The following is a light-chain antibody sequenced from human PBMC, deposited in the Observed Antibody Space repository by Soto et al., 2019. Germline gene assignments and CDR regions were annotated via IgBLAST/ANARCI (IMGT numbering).Light chain of an antibody. J-gene: IGKJ4*01. CDR2: AAS. CDR1: QGISSY. Sequence: IQLTQSPSSLSTSVRYIFTITCRASQGISSYLDWYQQKKGKAPKLLIYAASTLQSGVPSRLRGSGYGTDFTLTISSLQTEDFETYYCQQFKSYPLTFGGGTQVDIK. CDR3: QQFKSYPLT. V-gene: IGKV1-9*01.